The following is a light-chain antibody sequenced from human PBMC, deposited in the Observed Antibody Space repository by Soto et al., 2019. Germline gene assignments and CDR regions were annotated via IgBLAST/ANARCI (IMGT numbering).Light chain of an antibody. V-gene: IGKV1-33*01. CDR2: AAS. CDR1: QAISIW. Sequence: DIQMTQSPSSVSASVGDRVTITCRASQAISIWLAWYQQKPGKAPKLLMYAASNLETGVPSRFGGSGSGTHFTFTISSLQPEDIATYYCQQYDNLPPTWTFGQGTKVDIK. J-gene: IGKJ1*01. CDR3: QQYDNLPPTWT.